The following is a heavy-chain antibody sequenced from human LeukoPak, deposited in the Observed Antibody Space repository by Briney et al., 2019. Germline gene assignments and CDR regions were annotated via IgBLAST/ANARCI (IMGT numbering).Heavy chain of an antibody. V-gene: IGHV4-59*12. CDR2: IYYSGST. Sequence: PSETLSLTCTVSGGSISSYYWRWIRQPPGKGLEWIGYIYYSGSTNYNPSLKSRVTISVDTSKNQFSLKLSSVTAADTAVYYCARGSGAADRTKRNDYWGQGTLVTVSS. CDR1: GGSISSYY. D-gene: IGHD6-13*01. CDR3: ARGSGAADRTKRNDY. J-gene: IGHJ4*02.